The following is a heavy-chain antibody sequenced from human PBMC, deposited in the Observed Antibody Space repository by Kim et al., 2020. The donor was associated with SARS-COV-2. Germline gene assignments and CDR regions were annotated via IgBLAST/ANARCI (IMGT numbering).Heavy chain of an antibody. CDR3: ARVGPMLRADYFDY. CDR2: IYYSGST. J-gene: IGHJ4*02. V-gene: IGHV4-31*03. CDR1: GGSISSGGYY. D-gene: IGHD2-8*01. Sequence: SETLSLTCTVSGGSISSGGYYWSWIRQHPGKGLEWIGYIYYSGSTYYNPSLKSRVTISVDTSKNQFSLKLSSVTAADTAVYYCARVGPMLRADYFDYWGQGTLVTVSS.